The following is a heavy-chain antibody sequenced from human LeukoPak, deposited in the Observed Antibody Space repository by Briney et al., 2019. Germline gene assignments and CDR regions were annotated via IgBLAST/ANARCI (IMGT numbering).Heavy chain of an antibody. Sequence: GGSLRLSCAASGFTFSRFSMNWVRQAPGKGLEWVSSISSSSSYIYYADSVKGRFTISRDNAKNSLYLQMNSLRAEDTAVYYCAREATTFDAFDIWGQGTMVTVSS. CDR3: AREATTFDAFDI. CDR2: ISSSSSYI. D-gene: IGHD4-17*01. V-gene: IGHV3-21*01. J-gene: IGHJ3*02. CDR1: GFTFSRFS.